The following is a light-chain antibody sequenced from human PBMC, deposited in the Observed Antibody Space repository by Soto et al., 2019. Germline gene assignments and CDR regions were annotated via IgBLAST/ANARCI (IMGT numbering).Light chain of an antibody. CDR2: GAS. CDR1: QSVGSN. CDR3: QQYGSSPYT. J-gene: IGKJ2*01. Sequence: EIVMTQSPATLSVSPGERASLSCRASQSVGSNLAWYQQTAGQAPRLLIYGASTRATGIPARFSGSGSGTEFTLTISRLEPEDFAVYYCQQYGSSPYTFGQGTKLEIK. V-gene: IGKV3-15*01.